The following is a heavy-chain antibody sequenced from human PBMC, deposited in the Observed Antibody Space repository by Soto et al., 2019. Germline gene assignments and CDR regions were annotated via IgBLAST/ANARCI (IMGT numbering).Heavy chain of an antibody. V-gene: IGHV3-30*18. CDR1: GFRCIFYR. Sequence: PERALRRSGVAFGFRCIFYRMHWGRQAPGKGLEWVAAISYDGTEEKYADSVKGRATVSRDNSKNTVYLHMNRLRGDDSAIYYCAKGRFDVVTISPFDHCGQGTMVTVSS. J-gene: IGHJ4*01. CDR2: ISYDGTEE. D-gene: IGHD3-3*02. CDR3: AKGRFDVVTISPFDH.